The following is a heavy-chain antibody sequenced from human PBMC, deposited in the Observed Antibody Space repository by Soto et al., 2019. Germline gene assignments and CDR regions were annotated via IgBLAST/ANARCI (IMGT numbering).Heavy chain of an antibody. V-gene: IGHV4-34*01. Sequence: SETLSLTCAVYGGSFSGYYWSWIRQPPGKGLEWIGEINHSGGTNYNPSLKSRVTISVDTSKNQFSLKLSSVTAADTAVYYCARGRDYGDYTYAFDIWGQGTMVTVSS. CDR3: ARGRDYGDYTYAFDI. J-gene: IGHJ3*02. CDR2: INHSGGT. D-gene: IGHD4-17*01. CDR1: GGSFSGYY.